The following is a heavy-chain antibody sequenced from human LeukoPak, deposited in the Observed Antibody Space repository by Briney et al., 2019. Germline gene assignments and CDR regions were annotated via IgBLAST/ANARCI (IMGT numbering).Heavy chain of an antibody. D-gene: IGHD5-18*01. Sequence: PSETLSLTCTVSGGSFSSYYWGWIRQPPGKGLEWIGYIYYSGSTNYNPSLKSRVTISVDTSKNQFSLKLSSVTAADTAVYYCARDRGSEYIYADNPAVPYTDVWGKGTTVTVSS. V-gene: IGHV4-59*01. CDR1: GGSFSSYY. J-gene: IGHJ6*03. CDR2: IYYSGST. CDR3: ARDRGSEYIYADNPAVPYTDV.